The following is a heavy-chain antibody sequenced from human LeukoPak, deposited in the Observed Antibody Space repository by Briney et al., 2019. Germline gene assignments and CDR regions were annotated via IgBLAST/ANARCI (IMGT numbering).Heavy chain of an antibody. V-gene: IGHV4-59*08. CDR2: IYGSGST. CDR3: ARNVGWYTHDT. D-gene: IGHD6-19*01. J-gene: IGHJ5*02. Sequence: SSETLSLTCTVSGDSLSSHYWSWIRQPPGKGLEWIGYIYGSGSTHYDPSLRSRVTISEDTSKNQYSLKLTSVTAADTAVYYCARNVGWYTHDTWGQGTLVTVSS. CDR1: GDSLSSHY.